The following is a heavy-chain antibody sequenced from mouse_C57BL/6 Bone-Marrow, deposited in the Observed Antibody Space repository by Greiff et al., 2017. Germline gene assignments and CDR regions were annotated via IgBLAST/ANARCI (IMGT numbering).Heavy chain of an antibody. D-gene: IGHD1-1*01. V-gene: IGHV1-82*01. J-gene: IGHJ2*01. CDR3: ASSLRGGSY. CDR1: GYAFRSSW. CDR2: IYPGDGDT. Sequence: VQLQQSGPELVKPGASVKISCKASGYAFRSSWMNWVKQRPGKGLEWIGRIYPGDGDTNYNGKFKGKATLTADKSSSTAYMQLSSLTAEDSAVYFCASSLRGGSYWGQGTTLTVSS.